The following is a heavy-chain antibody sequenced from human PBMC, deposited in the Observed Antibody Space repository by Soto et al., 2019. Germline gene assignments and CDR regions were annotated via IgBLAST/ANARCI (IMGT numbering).Heavy chain of an antibody. CDR3: ARAKPPVTTVRADASDM. CDR2: ISYDGSNK. J-gene: IGHJ3*02. D-gene: IGHD4-17*01. CDR1: GFTFSSYA. Sequence: LRLSCAASGFTFSSYAMHWFRQAPGKGLERVAVISYDGSNKYYADSVKGRFTISRHNPKNTLYLQMTSLRAEDTAVYYCARAKPPVTTVRADASDMWGQATTV. V-gene: IGHV3-30-3*01.